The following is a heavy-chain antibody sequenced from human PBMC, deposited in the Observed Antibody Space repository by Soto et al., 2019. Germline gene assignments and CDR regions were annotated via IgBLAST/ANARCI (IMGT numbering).Heavy chain of an antibody. J-gene: IGHJ4*02. V-gene: IGHV4-30-2*01. CDR1: GGSISSGGYS. CDR3: ARSEATALDY. CDR2: IYHSGST. Sequence: SETLSLTCAVSGGSISSGGYSWSWIRQPPGKRLEWIGDIYHSGSTYYNPSLRRRVNISVDKSQNNFSLKLNSVTAADTAVYYCARSEATALDYWGQGTLVTVSS.